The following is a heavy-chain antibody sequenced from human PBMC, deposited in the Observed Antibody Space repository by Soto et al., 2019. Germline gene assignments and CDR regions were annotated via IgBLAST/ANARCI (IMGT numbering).Heavy chain of an antibody. V-gene: IGHV3-15*01. Sequence: PGGSLRLSCAASGFTFSNAWMSWVRQAPGKGLEWVGRIKSKTDGGTTDYAAPVKGRFTISRDDSKNTLYLQMNSLKTEDTAVYYCLLTYYDFWSGYYTESWGQGTLVTVS. CDR3: LLTYYDFWSGYYTES. D-gene: IGHD3-3*01. J-gene: IGHJ5*02. CDR1: GFTFSNAW. CDR2: IKSKTDGGTT.